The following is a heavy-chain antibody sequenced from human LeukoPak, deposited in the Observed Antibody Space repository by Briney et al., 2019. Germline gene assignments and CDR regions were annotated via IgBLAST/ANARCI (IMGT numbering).Heavy chain of an antibody. CDR1: SGSISSSNYY. CDR3: ARSDRDYDLIYT. Sequence: SETLSLTCTDSSGSISSSNYYWGWICQPPGKGLEWIGSFYYSGNTDYNPSLQSRFTISLDTSKNNLSLKMNSVTATDTAMYYLARSDRDYDLIYTWGQGTLVTVSS. J-gene: IGHJ5*02. D-gene: IGHD4-17*01. V-gene: IGHV4-39*02. CDR2: FYYSGNT.